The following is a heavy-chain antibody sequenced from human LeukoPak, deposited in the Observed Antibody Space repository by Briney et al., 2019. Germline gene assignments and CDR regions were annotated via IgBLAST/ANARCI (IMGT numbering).Heavy chain of an antibody. Sequence: GESLKISCKGSGYSFTSYGISWVRQSPGQGLEWMGWISAYNGNTNYAQKLQGRVTMTTDTSTSTAYMELRSLRSDDTAVYYCARSYSSGWYYFDYWGQGTLVTVSS. J-gene: IGHJ4*02. CDR3: ARSYSSGWYYFDY. CDR2: ISAYNGNT. CDR1: GYSFTSYG. D-gene: IGHD6-19*01. V-gene: IGHV1-18*01.